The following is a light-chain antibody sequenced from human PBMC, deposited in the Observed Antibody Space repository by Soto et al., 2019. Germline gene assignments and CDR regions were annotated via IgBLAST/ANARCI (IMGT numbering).Light chain of an antibody. CDR2: DAS. CDR1: QSVSSY. Sequence: EIVLTQSPATLSLSPGERATLSCRASQSVSSYLAWYQQKPGQAPRLLIYDASNRATGIPARFSRSGSGTDFTLTISSLEPEYFAVYYCRQRSNWPPYTFGQGTKLEIK. CDR3: RQRSNWPPYT. V-gene: IGKV3-11*01. J-gene: IGKJ2*01.